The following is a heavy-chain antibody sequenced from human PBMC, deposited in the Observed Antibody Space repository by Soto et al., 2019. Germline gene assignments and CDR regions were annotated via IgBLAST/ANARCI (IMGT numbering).Heavy chain of an antibody. CDR2: ISAYNGNT. V-gene: IGHV1-18*01. CDR3: ARAGQQWLENFDY. Sequence: XSVKVSFNASGYTFTSYGISLVRQAPGQGLEWMGWISAYNGNTNYAQKLQGRVTMTTDTSTSTAYMELRSLRSDDTAVYYCARAGQQWLENFDYWGQGTLVTVSS. J-gene: IGHJ4*02. CDR1: GYTFTSYG. D-gene: IGHD6-19*01.